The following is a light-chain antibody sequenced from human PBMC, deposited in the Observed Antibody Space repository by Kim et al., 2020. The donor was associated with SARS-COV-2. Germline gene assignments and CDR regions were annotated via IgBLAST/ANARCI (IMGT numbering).Light chain of an antibody. J-gene: IGKJ1*01. CDR2: GAS. CDR1: QSVTINY. Sequence: SPGERATLSCRAIQSVTINYLAWYQQKPGQAPRLIIHGASRRATGVPDRFSGSGSGTDFTLTITRLEPEDFEVYYCQQYGTTPPTFGQGTKVDIK. V-gene: IGKV3-20*01. CDR3: QQYGTTPPT.